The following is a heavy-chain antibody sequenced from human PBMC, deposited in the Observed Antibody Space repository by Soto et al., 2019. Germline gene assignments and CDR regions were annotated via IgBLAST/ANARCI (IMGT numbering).Heavy chain of an antibody. V-gene: IGHV4-4*07. Sequence: SETLSLTCTVSGGSISSYYWSWIRQPAGKGLEWIGRIYTSGSTNYNPSLKGRVTMSVDTSKNQFSLKLSSVTAADTAVYYCASELRRENVGQIDYWGQGTLVTVSS. CDR1: GGSISSYY. J-gene: IGHJ4*02. D-gene: IGHD1-26*01. CDR2: IYTSGST. CDR3: ASELRRENVGQIDY.